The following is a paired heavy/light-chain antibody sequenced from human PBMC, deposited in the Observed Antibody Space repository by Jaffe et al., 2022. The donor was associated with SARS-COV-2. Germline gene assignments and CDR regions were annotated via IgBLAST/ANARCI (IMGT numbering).Light chain of an antibody. Sequence: DIQLTQSPSFLSASVGDRVTITCRASQGISSYLAWYQQKPGKAPKLLIYAASTLQSGVPSRFSGSGSGTEFTLTISSLQPEDFATYYCQQLNGYLWTFGQGTEVEIK. V-gene: IGKV1-9*01. CDR3: QQLNGYLWT. J-gene: IGKJ1*01. CDR2: AAS. CDR1: QGISSY.
Heavy chain of an antibody. Sequence: QVQLVESGGGVVQPGRSLRLSCAASGFIFSTYGMYWVRQPPGKGLEWVAVIWYDGSNKYYAESVKGRFTISRDNSQNTLYLQMNSLRAEDTAVYYCTREGFWSGNADHYYGMDVWGQGTTVTVSS. J-gene: IGHJ6*02. CDR1: GFIFSTYG. D-gene: IGHD3-3*01. V-gene: IGHV3-33*01. CDR2: IWYDGSNK. CDR3: TREGFWSGNADHYYGMDV.